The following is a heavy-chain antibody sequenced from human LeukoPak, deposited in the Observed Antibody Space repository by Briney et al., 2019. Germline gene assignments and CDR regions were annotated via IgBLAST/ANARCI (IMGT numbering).Heavy chain of an antibody. CDR3: ARRGDYYDSSGYPVGYGDAFDI. J-gene: IGHJ3*02. V-gene: IGHV1-69*02. CDR2: IIPILGIA. Sequence: SVKVSCKASGGTFSSYTISWVRQAPGQGLEWMGRIIPILGIANYAQKFQGRVTITADKSTSTAYMELSSLRSEDTAVYYCARRGDYYDSSGYPVGYGDAFDIWGQGTMVTVSS. CDR1: GGTFSSYT. D-gene: IGHD3-22*01.